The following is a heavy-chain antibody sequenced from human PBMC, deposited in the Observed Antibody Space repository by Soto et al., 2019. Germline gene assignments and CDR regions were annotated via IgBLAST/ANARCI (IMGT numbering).Heavy chain of an antibody. CDR2: IIPMFSTP. Sequence: SVKVSCKASGGNFRSEAISWVRQAPGHGLEWMGRIIPMFSTPHYAQKFQGRVTIIADGSTTTVNMEMRGLTYEDTAVYYCARAQFSDILTADDYGMDVWGQGTSVTVSS. CDR1: GGNFRSEA. CDR3: ARAQFSDILTADDYGMDV. V-gene: IGHV1-69*13. J-gene: IGHJ6*02. D-gene: IGHD3-9*01.